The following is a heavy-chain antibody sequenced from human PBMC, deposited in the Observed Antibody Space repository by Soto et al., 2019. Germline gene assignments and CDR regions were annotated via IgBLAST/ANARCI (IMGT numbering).Heavy chain of an antibody. V-gene: IGHV3-49*04. CDR2: IRSRAYGGTP. J-gene: IGHJ6*02. Sequence: PGGSLRLSCTASGFTFGDYTMNWVRLAPGKGLEWVGFIRSRAYGGTPEYAASVKGRFSISRDDSKTVVYLQMNSLKTEDTAVYYCVSRGVNVGDPLTYGMDVWGQGTSVT. CDR3: VSRGVNVGDPLTYGMDV. CDR1: GFTFGDYT. D-gene: IGHD3-10*01.